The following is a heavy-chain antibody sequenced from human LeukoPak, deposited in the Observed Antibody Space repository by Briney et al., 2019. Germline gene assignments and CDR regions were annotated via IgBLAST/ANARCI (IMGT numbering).Heavy chain of an antibody. CDR3: ATLGSSRYVDY. Sequence: SETLSLTCTVSGGSISSYYWSWIRQPARKGLKWIGRIYTSGSTNYNPSLKSRVTMSVDTSKNQFSLKLSSVTAADTAVYYCATLGSSRYVDYCGQGTLVTVSS. CDR1: GGSISSYY. D-gene: IGHD1-26*01. V-gene: IGHV4-4*07. CDR2: IYTSGST. J-gene: IGHJ4*02.